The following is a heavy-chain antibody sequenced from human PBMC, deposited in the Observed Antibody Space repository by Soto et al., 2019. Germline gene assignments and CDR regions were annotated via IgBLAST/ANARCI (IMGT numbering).Heavy chain of an antibody. CDR2: MYNTGST. Sequence: PSETLSLTCAVGGGSISSSNWWSGVRQPPGKGLEWMGYMYNTGSTVYNPSFKSRVTISVDTSKNQFSLKLNSVTAADTAVYYCARDLWGYCGTDCYPRDVWGQGTTVTVS. V-gene: IGHV4-4*02. CDR1: GGSISSSNW. CDR3: ARDLWGYCGTDCYPRDV. D-gene: IGHD2-21*02. J-gene: IGHJ6*02.